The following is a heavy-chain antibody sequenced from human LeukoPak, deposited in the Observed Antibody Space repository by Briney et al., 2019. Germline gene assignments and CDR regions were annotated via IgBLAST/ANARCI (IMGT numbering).Heavy chain of an antibody. D-gene: IGHD6-13*01. Sequence: GGSLRLSCEASGMTFSTSDMHWVRQAPGKGLEWVSVIGTAGDTYYADSVKGRFTISRENAKNSLYLQMNSLRAGDTAVYYCARGSVRVGMDVWGQGTTVTVSS. V-gene: IGHV3-13*01. CDR3: ARGSVRVGMDV. J-gene: IGHJ6*02. CDR1: GMTFSTSD. CDR2: IGTAGDT.